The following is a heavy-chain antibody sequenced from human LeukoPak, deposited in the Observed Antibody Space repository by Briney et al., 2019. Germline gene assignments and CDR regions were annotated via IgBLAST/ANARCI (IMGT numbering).Heavy chain of an antibody. CDR3: ARLLGGYSYGYRGYFDY. J-gene: IGHJ4*02. CDR2: INHSGST. CDR1: GGSFSGYY. D-gene: IGHD5-18*01. V-gene: IGHV4-34*01. Sequence: PSETLSLTCAVYGGSFSGYYWSWSRQPPGRGLEWIGEINHSGSTNYNPSLKSRVTISVDTSKNQFSLKLSSVTAADTAVYYCARLLGGYSYGYRGYFDYWGQGTLVTVSS.